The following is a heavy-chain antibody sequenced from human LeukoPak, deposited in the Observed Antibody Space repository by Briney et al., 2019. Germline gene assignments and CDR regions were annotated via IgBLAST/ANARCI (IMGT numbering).Heavy chain of an antibody. D-gene: IGHD4-23*01. J-gene: IGHJ4*02. CDR3: ARDRWGRTVFDF. Sequence: SETLSLTCGVYGGSFSHDYWSWIRQAPGTGLEWIGEIYGGGATHYNPSLKSRVAISLDRSRNQFSMRLTSVTAADTAVYYSARDRWGRTVFDFWGQGILVTVSS. V-gene: IGHV4-34*01. CDR2: IYGGGAT. CDR1: GGSFSHDY.